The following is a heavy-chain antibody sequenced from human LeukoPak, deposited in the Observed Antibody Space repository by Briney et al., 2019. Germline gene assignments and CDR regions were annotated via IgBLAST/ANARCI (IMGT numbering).Heavy chain of an antibody. Sequence: SETLSLTCTVSGGSIRSYYWSWIRQPPGKGLEWIAYIYYSGSTNYNPSLKSRVTISVDTSKNQFSLKLSSVTAADTAVYYCARVYYSNSYDYWYFDLWGRGTLVTVSS. CDR1: GGSIRSYY. CDR3: ARVYYSNSYDYWYFDL. J-gene: IGHJ2*01. CDR2: IYYSGST. D-gene: IGHD6-13*01. V-gene: IGHV4-59*01.